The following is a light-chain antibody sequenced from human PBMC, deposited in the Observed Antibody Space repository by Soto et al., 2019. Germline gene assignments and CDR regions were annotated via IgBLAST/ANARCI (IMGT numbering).Light chain of an antibody. V-gene: IGLV2-14*01. CDR2: DVS. CDR1: SSDVGGYNY. CDR3: SSYTSSSTLEI. Sequence: QSALTQPASVSGSPGQSITISCTGTSSDVGGYNYVSWYQQHPGKAPKLLIYDVSKWPSGVSNRFSGSKSGNTASLTISGLQAEDEADYYCSSYTSSSTLEIFGGGTKLTVL. J-gene: IGLJ2*01.